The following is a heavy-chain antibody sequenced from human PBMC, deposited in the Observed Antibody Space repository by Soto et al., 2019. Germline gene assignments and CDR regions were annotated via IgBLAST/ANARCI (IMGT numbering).Heavy chain of an antibody. CDR3: ARVGGCGGDCYSVNGGPDI. Sequence: SETLSLTCTVSGGSISSGGYYWSWIRQHPGKGLEWIGYIYYSGSTYYNPSLKSRVTISVDTSKNQFSLKLSSVTAADTAVYYCARVGGCGGDCYSVNGGPDIWGQGTMVTVSS. CDR1: GGSISSGGYY. J-gene: IGHJ3*02. D-gene: IGHD2-21*02. CDR2: IYYSGST. V-gene: IGHV4-31*03.